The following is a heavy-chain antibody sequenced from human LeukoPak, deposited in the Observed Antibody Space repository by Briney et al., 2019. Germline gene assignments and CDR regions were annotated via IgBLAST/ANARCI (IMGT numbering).Heavy chain of an antibody. V-gene: IGHV3-30*03. CDR3: ARGRSSPIGPPDAFDI. J-gene: IGHJ3*02. Sequence: PGGSLRLPCAASGFTFSSYWMHWVRQAPGKGLEWVAVISYDGSNKYYADSVKGRFTISRDNSKNTLYLQMNSLRAEDTAVYYCARGRSSPIGPPDAFDIWGQGTMVTVSS. D-gene: IGHD2-15*01. CDR2: ISYDGSNK. CDR1: GFTFSSYW.